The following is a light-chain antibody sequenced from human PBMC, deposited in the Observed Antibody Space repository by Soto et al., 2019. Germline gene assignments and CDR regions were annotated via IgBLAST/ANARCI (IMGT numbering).Light chain of an antibody. CDR2: DAS. CDR1: QSVSSH. J-gene: IGKJ4*01. V-gene: IGKV3-11*01. Sequence: EIVLTQSPATLSLSPGERAALSCRASQSVSSHLAWYQQKPGQAPRLLIYDASNMATGIPARFSGRGSGTDFTLIISSLEPEDLAVYYCQQRSNWPLTFGGGTKVEIK. CDR3: QQRSNWPLT.